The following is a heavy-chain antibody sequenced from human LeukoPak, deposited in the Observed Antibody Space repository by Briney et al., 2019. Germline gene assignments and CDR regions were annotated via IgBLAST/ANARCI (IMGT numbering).Heavy chain of an antibody. D-gene: IGHD3-3*01. CDR2: IYYSGST. Sequence: SETLSLTCSVSGGSISSSSYYWGWIRQPPGKGLEWIGSIYYSGSTYYNPSPKSRVTISVDTSKNQFSLKLNSVTATDTAVYYCARRQGGVVIAEYVFDIRGQATMVTVSS. J-gene: IGHJ3*02. CDR3: ARRQGGVVIAEYVFDI. CDR1: GGSISSSSYY. V-gene: IGHV4-39*01.